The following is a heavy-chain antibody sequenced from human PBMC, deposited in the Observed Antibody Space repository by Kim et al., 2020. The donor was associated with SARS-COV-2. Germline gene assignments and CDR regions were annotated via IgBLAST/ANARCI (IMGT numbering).Heavy chain of an antibody. Sequence: GESLKISCKGSGYSFTSYWIGWVRQMPGKGLELMGILYPGDSDTRYSPPFQGQVTISADKSISTAYLQWSSLKATDTAMYYCASHKPKTYYYDSSGYSEHAFYIWGQGTMVTVSS. CDR2: LYPGDSDT. J-gene: IGHJ3*02. D-gene: IGHD3-22*01. CDR1: GYSFTSYW. V-gene: IGHV5-51*01. CDR3: ASHKPKTYYYDSSGYSEHAFYI.